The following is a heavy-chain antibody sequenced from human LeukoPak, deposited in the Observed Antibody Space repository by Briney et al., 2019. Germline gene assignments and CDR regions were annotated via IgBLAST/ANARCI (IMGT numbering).Heavy chain of an antibody. CDR3: ASCGYGLGSYVDY. V-gene: IGHV4-39*01. CDR2: IYYSGST. D-gene: IGHD3-10*01. CDR1: GGSISSSSYY. Sequence: PPETLSLTCTVSGGSISSSSYYWGWIRQPPGKGLEWIGSIYYSGSTYYNPSLKSRVTISVDTSKNQFSLKLSSVTAADTAVYYCASCGYGLGSYVDYWGQGTLVTVSS. J-gene: IGHJ4*02.